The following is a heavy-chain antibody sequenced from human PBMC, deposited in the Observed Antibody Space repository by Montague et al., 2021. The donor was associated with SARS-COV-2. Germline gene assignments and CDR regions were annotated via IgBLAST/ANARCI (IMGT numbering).Heavy chain of an antibody. Sequence: SETLSLTCSVSGGSTSNYYWTWIRQSPGKGLQWIGYIFYTGSTKFNPPLKSRVSMSLDTSKNRFSLRLSAVTAADTARYYCARAQNICFIANCVNYFDLWGLGALVTVSS. CDR2: IFYTGST. CDR1: GGSTSNYY. V-gene: IGHV4-59*01. D-gene: IGHD2-15*01. J-gene: IGHJ4*02. CDR3: ARAQNICFIANCVNYFDL.